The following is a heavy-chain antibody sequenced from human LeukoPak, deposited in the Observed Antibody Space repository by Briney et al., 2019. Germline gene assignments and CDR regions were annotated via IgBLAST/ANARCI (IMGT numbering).Heavy chain of an antibody. CDR1: GYTFTSYG. D-gene: IGHD3-10*01. J-gene: IGHJ4*02. CDR3: ARVEGITMVRGVLFDY. CDR2: ISAYNGNT. Sequence: ASVKVSCKASGYTFTSYGISWVRQAPGQGLEWMGWISAYNGNTNYAQKLQGRVTMTTDTSTSTAHMELRSLRSDDTAVYYCARVEGITMVRGVLFDYWGQGTLVTVSS. V-gene: IGHV1-18*01.